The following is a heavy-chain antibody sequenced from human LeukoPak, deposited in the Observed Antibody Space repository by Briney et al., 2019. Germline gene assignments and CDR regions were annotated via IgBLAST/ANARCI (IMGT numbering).Heavy chain of an antibody. CDR1: GYDFSRHG. Sequence: GGSLRLSCAASGYDFSRHGIHWVRQAPGKGLEWVTFIRHDSGNTYYADFVKGRFTISRDNSKNTFYLQMDSLRNEDTAGDYGANDLGGGTHNSYWGQGTLVTVSS. V-gene: IGHV3-30*02. J-gene: IGHJ4*02. D-gene: IGHD1-1*01. CDR3: ANDLGGGTHNSY. CDR2: IRHDSGNT.